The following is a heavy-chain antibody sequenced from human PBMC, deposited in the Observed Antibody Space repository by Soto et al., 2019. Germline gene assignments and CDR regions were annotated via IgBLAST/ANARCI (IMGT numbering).Heavy chain of an antibody. J-gene: IGHJ6*02. CDR1: GYSFTSYW. CDR2: IYPGDSDT. V-gene: IGHV5-51*01. Sequence: GESLKISCKGSGYSFTSYWIGWVRQMPGKGLEWMGIIYPGDSDTRYSPSFQGQVTISADKSISTAYLQWSSLKASDTAMYYCARHPSTYYDILPDYGMDVWGQGTTVTVSS. D-gene: IGHD3-9*01. CDR3: ARHPSTYYDILPDYGMDV.